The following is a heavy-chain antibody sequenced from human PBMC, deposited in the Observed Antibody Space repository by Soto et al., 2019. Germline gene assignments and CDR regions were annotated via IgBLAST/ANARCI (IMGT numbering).Heavy chain of an antibody. CDR3: ARATAYYGSGSYNFDY. CDR2: IYYSGST. V-gene: IGHV4-31*03. J-gene: IGHJ4*02. Sequence: QVQLQESGPGLVKPSQTLSLTCTVSGGSISSGGYYWSWIRQHPGKGLEWIGYIYYSGSTYYNPSLKSRVTISVDTSKNQFSLKLSSVTAADTAVYYCARATAYYGSGSYNFDYWGQGTLVTVSS. D-gene: IGHD3-10*01. CDR1: GGSISSGGYY.